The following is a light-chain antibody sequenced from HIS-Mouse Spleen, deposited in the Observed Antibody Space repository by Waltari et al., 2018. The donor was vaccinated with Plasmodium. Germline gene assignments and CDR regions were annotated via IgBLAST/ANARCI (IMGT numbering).Light chain of an antibody. CDR3: VLYMGSGIWV. Sequence: QTVVTQEPSFSVSPGGTVTLTCGLSSGSVSTSYYPSWHQQTPGQAPRTRIYSTNTRSSGGPDRFSGSILGNKAALTITWAQADDESDYYCVLYMGSGIWVFGGGTKLTVL. V-gene: IGLV8-61*01. CDR1: SGSVSTSYY. CDR2: STN. J-gene: IGLJ2*01.